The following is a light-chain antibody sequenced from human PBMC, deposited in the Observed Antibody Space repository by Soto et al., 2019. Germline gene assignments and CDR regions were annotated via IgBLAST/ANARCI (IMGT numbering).Light chain of an antibody. CDR1: SSDIGGYNH. J-gene: IGLJ3*02. Sequence: QSVLTQPTSVSGSPGQSITISCTGVSSDIGGYNHVSWYQQHPGKVPRLIIYDVDNRTLGVSNRFSGSQSGNMASLTISGLQAEDEADYYCCAYTARTTLSWVFGGGTQLT. CDR3: CAYTARTTLSWV. V-gene: IGLV2-14*03. CDR2: DVD.